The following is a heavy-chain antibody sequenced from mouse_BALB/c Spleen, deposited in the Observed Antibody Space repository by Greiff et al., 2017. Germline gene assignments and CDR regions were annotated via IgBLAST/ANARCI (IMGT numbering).Heavy chain of an antibody. J-gene: IGHJ2*01. CDR3: ARWDYGNYLDY. D-gene: IGHD2-1*01. Sequence: VHLVESGAELVRPGSSVKISCKASGYAFSSYWMNWVKQRPGQGLEWIGQIYPGDGDTNYNGKFKGKATLTADKSSSTAYMQLSSLTSEDSAVYFCARWDYGNYLDYWGQGTTLTVSS. V-gene: IGHV1-80*01. CDR1: GYAFSSYW. CDR2: IYPGDGDT.